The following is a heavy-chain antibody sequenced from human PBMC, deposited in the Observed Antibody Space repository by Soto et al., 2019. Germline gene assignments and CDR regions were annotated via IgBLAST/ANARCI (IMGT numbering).Heavy chain of an antibody. CDR3: AIEVRGPSCYYGMDV. J-gene: IGHJ6*02. Sequence: GASVKVSCKASGYTFTGYYMHWVRQAPGQGLEWMGWINPNSGGTNYAQKFQGRVTMTRDTSISTAYMELSRLRSDDTAVYYCAIEVRGPSCYYGMDVWGQGTTVTVSS. CDR2: INPNSGGT. V-gene: IGHV1-2*02. D-gene: IGHD3-10*01. CDR1: GYTFTGYY.